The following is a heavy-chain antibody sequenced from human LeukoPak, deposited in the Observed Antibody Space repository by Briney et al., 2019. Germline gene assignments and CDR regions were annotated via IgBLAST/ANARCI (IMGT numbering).Heavy chain of an antibody. CDR3: ARGYSSGWYLAFDI. CDR1: GGSISSYY. J-gene: IGHJ3*02. D-gene: IGHD6-19*01. Sequence: PSETLSLTCTVSGGSISSYYWSWIRQPPGKGLEWIGYIYYSGSTDYNPSLKSRVTMSVDTSKNQFSLKLSSVTAADTAVYYCARGYSSGWYLAFDIWGQGTMVTVSS. CDR2: IYYSGST. V-gene: IGHV4-59*12.